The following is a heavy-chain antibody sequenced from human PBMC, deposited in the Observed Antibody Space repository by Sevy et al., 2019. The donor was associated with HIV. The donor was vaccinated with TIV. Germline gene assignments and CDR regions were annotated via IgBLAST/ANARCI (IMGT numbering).Heavy chain of an antibody. J-gene: IGHJ3*02. D-gene: IGHD3-3*01. V-gene: IGHV3-74*01. CDR1: GFTFGSYW. Sequence: GGSLRLSCGASGFTFGSYWMHWVRQVPGKGLEWVSRISDDGRSTTYADSVRGRFTISRDNAKNTLYLQMNGLRADDTAVYCCARDSVTVSGIVLYALDIWGQGTMVTVSS. CDR3: ARDSVTVSGIVLYALDI. CDR2: ISDDGRST.